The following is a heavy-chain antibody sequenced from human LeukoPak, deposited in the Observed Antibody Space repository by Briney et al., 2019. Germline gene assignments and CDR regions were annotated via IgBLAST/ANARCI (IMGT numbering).Heavy chain of an antibody. J-gene: IGHJ4*02. V-gene: IGHV3-21*01. D-gene: IGHD1-1*01. CDR2: ISSSSSYI. CDR3: ARDLLPGY. CDR1: GFTFDDYG. Sequence: GGSLRLSCAASGFTFDDYGMSWVRHAPGKGLEWVSSISSSSSYIYYADSVKGRFTISRDNAKNSLYLQMNSLRAEDTAVYYCARDLLPGYWGQGTLVTVSS.